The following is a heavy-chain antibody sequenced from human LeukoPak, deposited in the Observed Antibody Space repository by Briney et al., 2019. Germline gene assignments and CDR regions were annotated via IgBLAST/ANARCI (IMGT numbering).Heavy chain of an antibody. D-gene: IGHD6-13*01. CDR1: GYTFTSYG. V-gene: IGHV1-18*04. CDR2: ISAYNGNT. CDR3: ARGPSSWPPYYFDY. J-gene: IGHJ4*02. Sequence: ASVKVSCKASGYTFTSYGISWVRQAPGQGLEWMGWISAYNGNTNYAQKLQGRVTMTTDTSTSTAYMELRSLRSDDTAAYYCARGPSSWPPYYFDYWGQGTLVTVSS.